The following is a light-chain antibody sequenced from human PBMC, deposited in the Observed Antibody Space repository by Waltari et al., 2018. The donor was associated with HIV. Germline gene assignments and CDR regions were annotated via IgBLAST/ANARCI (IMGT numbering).Light chain of an antibody. CDR2: RND. Sequence: QSVLTQPPSASKTPGQRVLMSCSGTDSNVGNNFVSWFQQVPGGAPKLVIYRNDRRPAEVPDRFSAAKAGSSASLAISGLQSDDEADYFCASWDDKLSHWVFGGGTKLTV. CDR1: DSNVGNNF. J-gene: IGLJ3*02. V-gene: IGLV1-47*01. CDR3: ASWDDKLSHWV.